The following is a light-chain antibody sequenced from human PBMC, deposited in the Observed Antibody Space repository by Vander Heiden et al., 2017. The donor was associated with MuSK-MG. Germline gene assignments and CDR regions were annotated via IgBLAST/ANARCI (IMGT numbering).Light chain of an antibody. CDR2: RNK. CDR1: SNTVGNRG. Sequence: QAGPPEPPSVSKALRQTATPTCTGNSNTVGNRGAAWLQQPQCQPPNLLSYRNKKRRSAVSERLSASTSANTAALTSTGLQPEDGADYYCAARDSSRSVWVFGGGTKLTVL. CDR3: AARDSSRSVWV. J-gene: IGLJ3*02. V-gene: IGLV10-54*01.